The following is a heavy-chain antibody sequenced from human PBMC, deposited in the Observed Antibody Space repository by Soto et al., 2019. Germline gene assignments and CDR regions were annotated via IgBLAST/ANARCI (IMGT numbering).Heavy chain of an antibody. J-gene: IGHJ6*02. CDR2: MNPNSGNT. V-gene: IGHV1-8*01. CDR1: GYTFTSYD. Sequence: QVQLVQSGAEVKKPGASVKVSCKASGYTFTSYDINWVRQATGQGLEWMGWMNPNSGNTGYAQKCQGRVTMTRKTSIITAYMELSSLRSEDTAVYYCARPSSGSYYYGMDVWGQGTAVTVSS. CDR3: ARPSSGSYYYGMDV. D-gene: IGHD3-22*01.